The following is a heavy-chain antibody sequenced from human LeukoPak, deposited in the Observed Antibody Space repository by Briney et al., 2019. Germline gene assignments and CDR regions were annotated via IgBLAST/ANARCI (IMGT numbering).Heavy chain of an antibody. V-gene: IGHV4-39*01. CDR3: ARYGSGYY. Sequence: SETLSLTCSVSGGSISSNNYYWGWIRQSPGEGLEWIGTISYSGSTFYNPSLKSRVTISVDTSKNQFSLKLSSVTAADTAVYYCARYGSGYYWGQGTLVTVSS. CDR2: ISYSGST. CDR1: GGSISSNNYY. J-gene: IGHJ4*02. D-gene: IGHD3-10*01.